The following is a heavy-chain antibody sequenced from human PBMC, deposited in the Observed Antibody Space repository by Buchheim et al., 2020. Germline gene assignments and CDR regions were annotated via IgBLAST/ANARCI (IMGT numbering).Heavy chain of an antibody. Sequence: QVQLQQWGAGLLKPSETLSLTCAVYGGSFSGYYWSWIRQPPGKGLEWIGEINHSGSTNYNPSLKSRVTISVDTSKNQLSLKLSSVTAADTAVYYCARGRFWWLGRTGWFNPWGQGTL. D-gene: IGHD2-15*01. CDR1: GGSFSGYY. CDR2: INHSGST. CDR3: ARGRFWWLGRTGWFNP. J-gene: IGHJ5*02. V-gene: IGHV4-34*01.